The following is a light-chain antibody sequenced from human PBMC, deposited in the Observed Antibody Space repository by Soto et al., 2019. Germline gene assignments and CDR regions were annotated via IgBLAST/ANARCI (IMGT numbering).Light chain of an antibody. CDR3: SSYTSLSTLV. CDR2: DVS. V-gene: IGLV2-14*01. J-gene: IGLJ1*01. CDR1: SCDVGGYNY. Sequence: QSVLTQPASVSGSPGQSITISCTGTSCDVGGYNYVSWYQQHPGKAPKLMIYDVSNRPSGVSNRFSGSKSGSTASLTISGLQDEDEADYYCSSYTSLSTLVFGTGTKLTVL.